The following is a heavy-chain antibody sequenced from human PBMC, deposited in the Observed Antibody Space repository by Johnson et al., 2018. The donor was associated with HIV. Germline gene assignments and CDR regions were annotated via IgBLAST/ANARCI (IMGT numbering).Heavy chain of an antibody. CDR2: FSDDGETT. Sequence: VLLLESGGDLVQPGKSLRLSCAASGFTFSNCEMHWVRQAPGKGLEYVSGFSDDGETTYYADSVKGRFTISRDNSKNTLYLQMNSLRAEDTAVYYSARDASWDDAFDIWGQGTMVTVSS. CDR1: GFTFSNCE. CDR3: ARDASWDDAFDI. V-gene: IGHV3-64*04. D-gene: IGHD2-2*01. J-gene: IGHJ3*02.